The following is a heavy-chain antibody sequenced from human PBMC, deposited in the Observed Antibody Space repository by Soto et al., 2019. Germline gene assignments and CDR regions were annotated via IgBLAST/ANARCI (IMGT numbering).Heavy chain of an antibody. J-gene: IGHJ6*03. CDR3: AREGAARREPYYSYSYMDL. CDR2: INHSGST. D-gene: IGHD6-6*01. CDR1: GGSFSGYY. Sequence: SETLSVTCAVYGGSFSGYYWSWIRQPPGKGLEWIGEINHSGSTNYNPSLKSRVTISVDTSKNQFSLKLSSVTAADTAVYYCAREGAARREPYYSYSYMDLWGKGITVTVPS. V-gene: IGHV4-34*01.